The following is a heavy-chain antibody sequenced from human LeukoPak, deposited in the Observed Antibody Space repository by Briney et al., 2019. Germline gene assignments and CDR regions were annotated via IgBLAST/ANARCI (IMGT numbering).Heavy chain of an antibody. V-gene: IGHV3-9*01. Sequence: GGSLRLSCAASGFTFDDYAMHWVRQAPGKGLEWVSGLSWNSGSIGYADSVKGRFTISRDNAKNSLYLQMNSLRPEDTALYYCARRYCSGGSCQLDPWGQGTLVTVSS. CDR3: ARRYCSGGSCQLDP. J-gene: IGHJ5*02. CDR1: GFTFDDYA. D-gene: IGHD2-15*01. CDR2: LSWNSGSI.